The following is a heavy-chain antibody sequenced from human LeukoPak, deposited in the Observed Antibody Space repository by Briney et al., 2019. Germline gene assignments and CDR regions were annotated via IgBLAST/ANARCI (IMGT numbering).Heavy chain of an antibody. CDR3: ARASKRTITIFGVASYKYAFDI. CDR2: INPNSGGT. V-gene: IGHV1-2*02. D-gene: IGHD3-3*01. Sequence: ASVKVSCKASGYTFTGYYMHWVRQAPGQGLEWMGWINPNSGGTNYAQKFQGRVTMTRDTSISTAYMELSRLRSDDTAVYYCARASKRTITIFGVASYKYAFDIWGQGTMVTVSS. CDR1: GYTFTGYY. J-gene: IGHJ3*02.